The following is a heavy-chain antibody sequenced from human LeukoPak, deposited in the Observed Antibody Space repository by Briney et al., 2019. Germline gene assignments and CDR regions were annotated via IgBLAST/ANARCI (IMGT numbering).Heavy chain of an antibody. CDR1: GFTFSSYW. CDR3: ARASLSTVTTLGSFFDY. CDR2: IKQDGSEK. J-gene: IGHJ4*02. D-gene: IGHD4-17*01. V-gene: IGHV3-7*01. Sequence: GGSLRLSCAASGFTFSSYWMSWVRQAPGKGLEWVANIKQDGSEKYYVNSVKGRFTISRDNAKNSLYLQMNSLRAEDTAAYYCARASLSTVTTLGSFFDYWGQGTLVTVSS.